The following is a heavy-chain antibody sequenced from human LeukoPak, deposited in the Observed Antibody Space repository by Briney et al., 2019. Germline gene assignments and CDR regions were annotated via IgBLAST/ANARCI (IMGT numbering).Heavy chain of an antibody. D-gene: IGHD6-13*01. Sequence: SETLSLTRTVSGGSISSYYWSWIRQPPGKGLEWIGYIYYSGSTNYNPSLKSRVTISVDTSKNQFSLKLSSVTAADTAVYYCARDGIAAARNAFDIWGQGTMVTVSS. V-gene: IGHV4-59*01. J-gene: IGHJ3*02. CDR1: GGSISSYY. CDR2: IYYSGST. CDR3: ARDGIAAARNAFDI.